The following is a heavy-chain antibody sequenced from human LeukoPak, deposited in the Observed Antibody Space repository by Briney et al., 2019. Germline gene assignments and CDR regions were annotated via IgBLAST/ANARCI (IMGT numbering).Heavy chain of an antibody. CDR2: IYYSGST. J-gene: IGHJ4*02. Sequence: SETLSLTCTVSGGSISSSSYYWGWIRQPPGKGLEWIGSIYYSGSTYYNPSLKSRVTISVDTSKNQFSLKLSSVTAADTAVYYCARKRWGFDYWGQGTLVTVSS. CDR1: GGSISSSSYY. CDR3: ARKRWGFDY. V-gene: IGHV4-39*07. D-gene: IGHD4-23*01.